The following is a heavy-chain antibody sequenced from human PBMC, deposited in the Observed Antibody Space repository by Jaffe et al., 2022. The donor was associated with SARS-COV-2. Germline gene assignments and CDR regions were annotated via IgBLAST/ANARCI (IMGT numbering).Heavy chain of an antibody. D-gene: IGHD3-22*01. CDR2: IRQDGSEK. J-gene: IGHJ4*02. Sequence: EVQLVESGGGLVQPGGSLRLSCAASGFTFSNYWMSWVRQAPGKGLEWVANIRQDGSEKNYVDSVKGRFTISRDNAKNSMYLQMNSLRPEDTAIYYCARGTLIVVKRPIDYWGQGSLVTVSS. CDR3: ARGTLIVVKRPIDY. V-gene: IGHV3-7*03. CDR1: GFTFSNYW.